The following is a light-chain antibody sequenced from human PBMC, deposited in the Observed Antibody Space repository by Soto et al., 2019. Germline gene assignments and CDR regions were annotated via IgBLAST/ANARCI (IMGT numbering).Light chain of an antibody. V-gene: IGKV3-15*01. CDR1: QSVSTY. CDR3: QQYNNWPQT. Sequence: EFVLTQSPGTLSLSPGERATLSFRASQSVSTYLAWYQQKPGQAPRLLIYGASTRATGIPARFSGSGSGTEFTLTISSLQSEDFAVYYCQQYNNWPQTFGQGTKVDIK. J-gene: IGKJ1*01. CDR2: GAS.